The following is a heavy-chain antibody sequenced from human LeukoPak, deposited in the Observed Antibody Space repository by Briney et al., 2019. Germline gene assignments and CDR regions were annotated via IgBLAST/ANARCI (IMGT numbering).Heavy chain of an antibody. CDR3: AREVWLERRSNYFDY. Sequence: SVKVSCKASGGTFSSYAISWVRQAPRQGLEWMGGIIPIFGTANYAQKFQGRVTITADESTSTAYMELSSLRSEDTAVYYCAREVWLERRSNYFDYWGQGTLVTVSS. CDR2: IIPIFGTA. CDR1: GGTFSSYA. V-gene: IGHV1-69*01. J-gene: IGHJ4*02. D-gene: IGHD5-24*01.